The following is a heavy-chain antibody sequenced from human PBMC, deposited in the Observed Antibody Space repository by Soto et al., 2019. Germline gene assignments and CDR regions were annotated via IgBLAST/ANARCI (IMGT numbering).Heavy chain of an antibody. Sequence: SETLSLTCAVSGGSMNSDDWWNWVRQPPGEGLEWIGEIYDAKQINYNPSLKSRVIISIDKSKNQLSLNLNSVTAADTAVYYCARDHRYGDNWAFDYWGQGALVTVSS. V-gene: IGHV4-4*02. J-gene: IGHJ4*02. D-gene: IGHD3-16*02. CDR3: ARDHRYGDNWAFDY. CDR2: IYDAKQI. CDR1: GGSMNSDDW.